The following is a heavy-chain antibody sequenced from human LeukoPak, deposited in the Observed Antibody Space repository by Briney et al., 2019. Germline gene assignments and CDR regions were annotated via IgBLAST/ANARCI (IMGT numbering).Heavy chain of an antibody. D-gene: IGHD5-18*01. V-gene: IGHV3-30-3*01. J-gene: IGHJ6*02. Sequence: GGSLRLSCAASGFTFSSYAMHWVRQAPGKGLEWVAVISYDGSNKYYADSVKGRFTISRDNSKNTLYLQMNSLRAEDTAVYYCARADGWIQLWLTGMDVWGQGTTVTVSS. CDR1: GFTFSSYA. CDR3: ARADGWIQLWLTGMDV. CDR2: ISYDGSNK.